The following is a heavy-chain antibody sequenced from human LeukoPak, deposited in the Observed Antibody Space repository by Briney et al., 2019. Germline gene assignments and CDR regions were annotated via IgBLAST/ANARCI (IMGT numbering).Heavy chain of an antibody. CDR1: SGSISSSSYY. CDR2: IYYSGST. D-gene: IGHD3-10*01. V-gene: IGHV4-39*07. Sequence: SETLSLTCTVSSGSISSSSYYWGWIRQPPGKGLEWIGTIYYSGSTNYSPSLKSRVTISVDTSKNQFSLKLNSVTAADTAVYYCARQEFYWYFDLWGRGTLVTVSS. CDR3: ARQEFYWYFDL. J-gene: IGHJ2*01.